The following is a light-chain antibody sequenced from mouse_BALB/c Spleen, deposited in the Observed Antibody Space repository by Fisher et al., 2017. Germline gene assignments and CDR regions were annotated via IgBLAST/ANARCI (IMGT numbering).Light chain of an antibody. V-gene: IGKV4-59*01. CDR2: RTS. CDR3: QQWSSNPLT. Sequence: IVLTQTPAIMSASPGEKVTMTCSASSSVSYMHWYQQKSGASPKPLIHRTSNLASGVPARFSGSGSGNSYSLTISSMEAEDAATYYCQQWSSNPLTFGGGTKLEIK. CDR1: SSVSY. J-gene: IGKJ2*01.